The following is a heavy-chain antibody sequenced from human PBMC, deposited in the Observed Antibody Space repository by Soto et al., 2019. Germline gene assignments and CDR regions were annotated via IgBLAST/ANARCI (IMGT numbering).Heavy chain of an antibody. J-gene: IGHJ4*01. D-gene: IGHD3-22*01. V-gene: IGHV3-53*02. CDR2: IYSGGSR. Sequence: EVQLVETGGGLIQPGGSLRLSCAASGFTVSSNYMIWVRQAPGKGLEWVSIIYSGGSRYYADSVMGRLIISRDHSKNTLFLQMTSLRAEDTAVYYCVHYEIFSHYFDYWGHGTLVTVSA. CDR1: GFTVSSNY. CDR3: VHYEIFSHYFDY.